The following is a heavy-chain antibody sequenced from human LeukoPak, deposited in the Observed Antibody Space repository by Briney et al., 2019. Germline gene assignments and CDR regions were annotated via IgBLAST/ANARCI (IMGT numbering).Heavy chain of an antibody. Sequence: GGSLRLSCAASGFTLSTYEMLWVRQAPGKGLEWVAVISHDGNDQYYGDSVKGPFTISRDNSKNALYLQMNSLRLEDTAVYYCARDRDCSRTSCFNAFDVWGQGTMAIVSS. CDR2: ISHDGNDQ. D-gene: IGHD2-2*01. CDR3: ARDRDCSRTSCFNAFDV. J-gene: IGHJ3*01. CDR1: GFTLSTYE. V-gene: IGHV3-30*04.